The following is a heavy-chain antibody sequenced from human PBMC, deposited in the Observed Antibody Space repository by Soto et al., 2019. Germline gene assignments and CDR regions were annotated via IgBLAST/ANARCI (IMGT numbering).Heavy chain of an antibody. V-gene: IGHV3-48*02. J-gene: IGHJ4*02. CDR3: ASLTAVGATTVDY. D-gene: IGHD1-26*01. Sequence: GGSLRLSCAASGFTFISYSMNWVRQAPGKGLEWVSYISSSSSTIYYADSVKGRFTISRDNAKNSLYLQMNSLRDEDTAVYYCASLTAVGATTVDYWGQGTLVTVSS. CDR1: GFTFISYS. CDR2: ISSSSSTI.